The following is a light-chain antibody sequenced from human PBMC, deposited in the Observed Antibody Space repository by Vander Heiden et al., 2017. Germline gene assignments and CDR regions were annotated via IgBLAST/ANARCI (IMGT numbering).Light chain of an antibody. CDR1: QSVSSSY. V-gene: IGKV3-20*01. J-gene: IGKJ5*01. Sequence: EIVFTQSPGTLSLSPGERATLSCRASQSVSSSYLAWYQQKPGQAPRLLIYGASSRATGIPDRFSGSGSGTDFTLTISRLDPEDFAVYYCQQYGSSITFGQGTRLEIK. CDR2: GAS. CDR3: QQYGSSIT.